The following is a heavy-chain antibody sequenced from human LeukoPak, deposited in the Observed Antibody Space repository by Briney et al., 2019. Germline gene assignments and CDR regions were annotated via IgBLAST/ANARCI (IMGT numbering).Heavy chain of an antibody. Sequence: GASVKVSCKAFGYTFTGYYMHWVRQAPGQGLEWMGRINPNTGGTNYAQKFQGRVTMTRDTSISTAYMELSGLRSDDTAVFYCARDHLRGESTGGYHFDYWGQGTLVTVSS. CDR2: INPNTGGT. CDR1: GYTFTGYY. CDR3: ARDHLRGESTGGYHFDY. J-gene: IGHJ4*02. D-gene: IGHD3-16*02. V-gene: IGHV1-2*06.